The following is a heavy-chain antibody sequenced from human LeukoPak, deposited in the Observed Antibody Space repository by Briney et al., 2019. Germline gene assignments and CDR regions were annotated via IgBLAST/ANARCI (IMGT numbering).Heavy chain of an antibody. J-gene: IGHJ6*03. CDR1: GYTFTSYG. Sequence: ASAKVSCKASGYTFTSYGISWVRQAPGQGLEWMGWICAYNGNTNYAQKLQGRVTMTTDTSTSTAYMELRSLRSDDTAVYYCARDIVVVPAATNYYYMDVWGKGTTVTVSS. D-gene: IGHD2-2*01. V-gene: IGHV1-18*01. CDR3: ARDIVVVPAATNYYYMDV. CDR2: ICAYNGNT.